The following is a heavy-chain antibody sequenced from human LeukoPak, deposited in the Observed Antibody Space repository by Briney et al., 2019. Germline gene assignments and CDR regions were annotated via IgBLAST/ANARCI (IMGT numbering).Heavy chain of an antibody. CDR3: AKETHPYYYYGMDV. Sequence: GGSLRLSCVASGFPFSSYWMTWVRQAPGKGLEWVANIKQDGSKKSYVDSVKGRFTISRDNAKNSLYLQMNSLRAVDTALYYCAKETHPYYYYGMDVWGQGTTVTVSS. CDR2: IKQDGSKK. J-gene: IGHJ6*02. V-gene: IGHV3-7*03. CDR1: GFPFSSYW.